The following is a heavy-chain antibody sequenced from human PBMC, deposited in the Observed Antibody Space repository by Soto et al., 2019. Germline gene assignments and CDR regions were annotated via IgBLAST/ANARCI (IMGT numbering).Heavy chain of an antibody. Sequence: TSETLSLTCTVSRASMTNNYWTWFRQPPGQGLESIGYIYYIGDTNSNPSLKSRVTISIDTSKKQFSLQLRSVTAADTAIYYCARFTRTPDSWGQGILVTVSS. CDR1: RASMTNNY. J-gene: IGHJ4*02. CDR2: IYYIGDT. D-gene: IGHD1-1*01. CDR3: ARFTRTPDS. V-gene: IGHV4-59*01.